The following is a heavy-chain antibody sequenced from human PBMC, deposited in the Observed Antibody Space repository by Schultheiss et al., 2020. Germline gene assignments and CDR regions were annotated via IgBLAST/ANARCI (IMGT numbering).Heavy chain of an antibody. CDR2: ISSSSSYI. CDR3: ARDYGGNPDDYYWYFDL. CDR1: GFTFSSYS. J-gene: IGHJ2*01. V-gene: IGHV3-21*01. D-gene: IGHD4-23*01. Sequence: GGSLRLSCAASGFTFSSYSMNWVRQAPGKGLEWVSSISSSSSYIYYADSVKGRFTISRDNAKNSLYLQMNSLRAEDTAVYYCARDYGGNPDDYYWYFDLWGRGTLV.